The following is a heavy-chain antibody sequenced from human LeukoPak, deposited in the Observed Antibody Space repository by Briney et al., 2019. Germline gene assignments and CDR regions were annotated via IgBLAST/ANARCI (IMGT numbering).Heavy chain of an antibody. CDR3: ARDVLR. J-gene: IGHJ4*02. Sequence: SETLSLTCTVSGDSITSGGYYWSWIRQRPGKGLEWIGYIYKTGSTYYNPSLKSRVTMSVDTSRNQFSLKLNSVTAADTAVYYCARDVLRWGQGTLVTVTS. V-gene: IGHV4-31*03. CDR1: GDSITSGGYY. CDR2: IYKTGST.